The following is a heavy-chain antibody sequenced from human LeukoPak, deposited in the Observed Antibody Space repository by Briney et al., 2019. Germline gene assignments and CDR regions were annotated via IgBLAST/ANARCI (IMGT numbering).Heavy chain of an antibody. V-gene: IGHV3-23*01. CDR1: GFTFSSYA. D-gene: IGHD2-2*02. CDR3: APAPQYQLLYEGHYFDY. Sequence: PGGSLRLSCAASGFTFSSYAMSWVRQAPGKGLEWVSAISGSGGSTYYADSVKGRFTISRDNSKNTLYLQMNSLRAEDTAAYYCAPAPQYQLLYEGHYFDYWGQGTLVTVSS. CDR2: ISGSGGST. J-gene: IGHJ4*02.